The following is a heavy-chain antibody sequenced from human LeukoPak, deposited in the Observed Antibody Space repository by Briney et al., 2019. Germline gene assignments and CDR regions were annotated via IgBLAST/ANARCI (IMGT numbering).Heavy chain of an antibody. CDR2: ISYDGRNK. CDR3: ARGVSSSWYSQVDY. Sequence: GGSLRLSCAASGFTFSSYAMHWVCQTPGKGLEREAVISYDGRNKYYADSVKGRFTISSDNSKNTLYLQMNSLRAEDTAVYDCARGVSSSWYSQVDYWGRGTLVTVSS. J-gene: IGHJ4*02. CDR1: GFTFSSYA. V-gene: IGHV3-30*04. D-gene: IGHD6-13*01.